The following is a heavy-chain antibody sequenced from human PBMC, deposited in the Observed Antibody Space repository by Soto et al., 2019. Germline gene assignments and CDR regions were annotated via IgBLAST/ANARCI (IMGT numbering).Heavy chain of an antibody. V-gene: IGHV3-48*03. CDR2: ISSVGSTI. CDR3: AKEATNINNFHY. J-gene: IGHJ4*02. CDR1: GFTFDNYE. D-gene: IGHD5-12*01. Sequence: GGSLRLSCAASGFTFDNYEMNWVRQAPGKGLEWVSYISSVGSTIYYADSVKGRFTISRDNAKNSLFLQMNSLRAEDTAVYYCAKEATNINNFHYWGQGTLVTVSS.